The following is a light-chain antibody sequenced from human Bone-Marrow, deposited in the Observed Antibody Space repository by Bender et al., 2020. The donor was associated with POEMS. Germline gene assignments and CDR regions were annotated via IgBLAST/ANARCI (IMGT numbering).Light chain of an antibody. CDR3: QVWDSSSDHV. V-gene: IGLV3-21*02. CDR2: DDS. Sequence: SYVLTQPPSVSVAPGQTARITCGGNDIGRKSVHWYQHKAGQAPVLVVFDDSERPSGIPERYSGSNSGSNSGNPATLTVSRVEAGDEADYYCQVWDSSSDHVFGGGTKVTVL. CDR1: DIGRKS. J-gene: IGLJ3*02.